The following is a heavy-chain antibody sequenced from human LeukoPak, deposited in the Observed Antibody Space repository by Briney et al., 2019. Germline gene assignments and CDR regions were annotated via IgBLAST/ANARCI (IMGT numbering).Heavy chain of an antibody. V-gene: IGHV4-39*07. CDR1: GGSISSSSYY. D-gene: IGHD2-8*02. J-gene: IGHJ4*02. CDR3: ARYWSTFDI. CDR2: INHSGST. Sequence: NPSETLSLTCTVSGGSISSSSYYRGWIRQPPGKGLEWIGEINHSGSTNYNPSLKSRVTISVDTSKNQFSLKLSSVTAADTAVYYCARYWSTFDIWGQGTLVTVSS.